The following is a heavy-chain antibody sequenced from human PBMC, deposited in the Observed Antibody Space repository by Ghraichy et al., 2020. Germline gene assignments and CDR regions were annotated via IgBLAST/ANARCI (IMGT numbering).Heavy chain of an antibody. CDR2: SYDIVST. Sequence: SETLSLTWTLCLVKNNCYKHGRSGQHPSELQSRDGNSYDIVSTNNKNSLKSRVTISVDTSKNQFSLKLSSVTAADTAVYYCARLEYYGNSGYDDYWGQG. D-gene: IGHD3-22*01. CDR1: LVKNNCYK. J-gene: IGHJ4*02. CDR3: ARLEYYGNSGYDDY. V-gene: IGHV4-59*08.